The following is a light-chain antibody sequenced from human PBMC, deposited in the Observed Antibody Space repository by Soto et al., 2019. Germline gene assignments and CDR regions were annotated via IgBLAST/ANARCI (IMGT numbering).Light chain of an antibody. V-gene: IGKV3-20*01. Sequence: EIVLTQSAGILSLSPGERASLSCGASQSISSSFLAWYQQKPGQAPRLLIYGASSRATGIPDRVSGTESENDFTLTITRLEPEDFAVYYCQQYDTSPITFGQGKRLEIK. CDR3: QQYDTSPIT. CDR2: GAS. CDR1: QSISSSF. J-gene: IGKJ5*01.